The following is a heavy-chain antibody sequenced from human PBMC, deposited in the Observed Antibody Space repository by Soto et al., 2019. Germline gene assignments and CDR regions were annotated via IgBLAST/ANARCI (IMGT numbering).Heavy chain of an antibody. V-gene: IGHV5-51*01. CDR1: GYPFTNYW. J-gene: IGHJ6*02. CDR2: IYPGDSDT. CDR3: ARDRYCTNGVCYTGDYGMDV. D-gene: IGHD2-8*01. Sequence: GESLKISCKGSGYPFTNYWIGWVRQMPGKGPEWMGIIYPGDSDTKYNPSFQGQVTISADKSITTTYLQWSSLKASDTAIYYCARDRYCTNGVCYTGDYGMDVWGQGTTVTVSS.